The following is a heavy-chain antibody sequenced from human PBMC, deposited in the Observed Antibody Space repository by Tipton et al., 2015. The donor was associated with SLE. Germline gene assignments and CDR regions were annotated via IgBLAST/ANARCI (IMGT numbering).Heavy chain of an antibody. Sequence: TLSLTCTVSGGSISSSSYYWGWIRQPPGKGLEWIGSIYCSGSTNYNPSLKSRVTISVDTSKNQFSLKLSSVTAADTAVYYCARGRGLEGRYWGQGTLVTVSS. D-gene: IGHD3-3*01. CDR2: IYCSGST. CDR1: GGSISSSSYY. J-gene: IGHJ4*02. CDR3: ARGRGLEGRY. V-gene: IGHV4-39*07.